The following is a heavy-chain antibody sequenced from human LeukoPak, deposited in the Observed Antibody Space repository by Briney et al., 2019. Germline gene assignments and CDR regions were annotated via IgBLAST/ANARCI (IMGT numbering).Heavy chain of an antibody. CDR2: ISAYNGNT. CDR1: GYTFTSYG. D-gene: IGHD3-22*01. V-gene: IGHV1-18*01. Sequence: ASVKVSCKASGYTFTSYGISWVRQAPGQGLEWMGWISAYNGNTNYAQKLQGRVTMTTDTSTSTAYMELRSLRSDDTAVYYCARDTLSHYYDSSGFSLIFDYWGQGTLVTVSS. CDR3: ARDTLSHYYDSSGFSLIFDY. J-gene: IGHJ4*02.